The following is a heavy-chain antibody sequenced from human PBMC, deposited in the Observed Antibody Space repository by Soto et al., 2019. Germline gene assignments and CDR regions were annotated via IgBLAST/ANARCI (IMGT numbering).Heavy chain of an antibody. V-gene: IGHV3-64*01. Sequence: GSLRLSCAASGFTFSSYAMHWVRQAPGKGLEYVSAISSNGGSTYYANSVKGRFTISRDNSKNTLYLQMGSLRAEDMAVYYCARSDGYNFDYWGQGTLVTVSS. CDR1: GFTFSSYA. CDR3: ARSDGYNFDY. CDR2: ISSNGGST. D-gene: IGHD5-12*01. J-gene: IGHJ4*02.